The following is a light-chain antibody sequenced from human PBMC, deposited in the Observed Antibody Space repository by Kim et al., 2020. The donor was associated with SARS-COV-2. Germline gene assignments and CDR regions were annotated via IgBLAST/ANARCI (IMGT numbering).Light chain of an antibody. CDR2: LAS. J-gene: IGKJ2*01. Sequence: DIQLTQSPSTLSASVGDRVTITCRASQSISTWLAWYQQKPGKAPKLLVYLASTLESGVPSRFSGSGSGTEFTLTIDSLQPDDFATYYCLHYIRFPYTFGQGTKLEI. CDR1: QSISTW. CDR3: LHYIRFPYT. V-gene: IGKV1-5*03.